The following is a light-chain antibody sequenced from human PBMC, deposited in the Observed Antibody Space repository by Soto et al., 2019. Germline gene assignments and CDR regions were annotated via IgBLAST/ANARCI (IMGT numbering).Light chain of an antibody. CDR1: QSVSSY. Sequence: EIVLTQSPATLSLSPGDRATLSCRASQSVSSYFAWYQQKPGQAPRLLIYDTSNRATGIPARFSGSGSGTDFTLTISSLEPESFALYYCQQRADWPLTFVQGTRVEI. CDR2: DTS. V-gene: IGKV3-11*01. J-gene: IGKJ1*01. CDR3: QQRADWPLT.